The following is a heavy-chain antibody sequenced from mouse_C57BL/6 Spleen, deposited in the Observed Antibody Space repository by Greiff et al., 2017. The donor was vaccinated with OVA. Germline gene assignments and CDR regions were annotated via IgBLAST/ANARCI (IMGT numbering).Heavy chain of an antibody. CDR3: ARAANWDGAMDY. CDR1: GYTFTSYW. CDR2: IDPSDSET. Sequence: QVQLQQSGAELVRPGSSVKLSCKASGYTFTSYWMHWVKQRPIQGLEWIGNIDPSDSETHYNQKFKDKATLTVDKSSSTAYMQLSSLTSEDSAVYYCARAANWDGAMDYWGQGTSVTVSS. D-gene: IGHD4-1*01. V-gene: IGHV1-52*01. J-gene: IGHJ4*01.